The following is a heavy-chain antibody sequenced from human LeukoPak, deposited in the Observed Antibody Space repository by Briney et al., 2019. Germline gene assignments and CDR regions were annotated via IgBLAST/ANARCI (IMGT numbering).Heavy chain of an antibody. CDR2: INHSGST. V-gene: IGHV4-34*01. Sequence: SETLSLTCAVYGGSFSGYYWSWIRQPPGKGLEWIGEINHSGSTNYNPSLKSRVTISVDTSKNQFSLKLNSATAADTAVYYCARGSEWLSPWGQGTLVTVSS. CDR3: ARGSEWLSP. D-gene: IGHD3-3*01. CDR1: GGSFSGYY. J-gene: IGHJ5*02.